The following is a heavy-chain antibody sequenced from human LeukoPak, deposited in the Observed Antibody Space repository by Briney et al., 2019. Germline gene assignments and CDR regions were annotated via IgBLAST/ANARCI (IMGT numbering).Heavy chain of an antibody. Sequence: ASVNVSCKASGYTFTIYGISWVRQAPGQGLEWMGWISAYNGNTNYAQKLQGRVTMTTDTSTSTAYMELRRLRSDDTAVYYCARDFTRTPGDYYYYYGIDVWGQGTTVTVSS. CDR1: GYTFTIYG. CDR2: ISAYNGNT. J-gene: IGHJ6*02. CDR3: ARDFTRTPGDYYYYYGIDV. V-gene: IGHV1-18*01. D-gene: IGHD4-23*01.